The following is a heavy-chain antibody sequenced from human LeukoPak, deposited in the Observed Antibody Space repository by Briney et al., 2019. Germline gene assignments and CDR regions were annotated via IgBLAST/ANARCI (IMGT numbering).Heavy chain of an antibody. CDR3: TRIRVGAHQLEY. Sequence: GGSLRLSCPASGFTFSNYWMNWVRQAPGQGLVWLSRINDAGRDISYADSVKGRFTSSRDNAKNTLYLQMNSLRAEDTAVYYCTRIRVGAHQLEYWGQGTLVTVSS. CDR2: INDAGRDI. V-gene: IGHV3-74*01. D-gene: IGHD1-26*01. CDR1: GFTFSNYW. J-gene: IGHJ4*02.